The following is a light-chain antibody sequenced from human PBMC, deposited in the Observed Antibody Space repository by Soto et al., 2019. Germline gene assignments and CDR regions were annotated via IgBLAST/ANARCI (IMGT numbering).Light chain of an antibody. Sequence: EIVLTQSPGTLSLSPGERATLSCRDSRSVSSSFLAWYQQKSGQAPRLLIYHASSRATGIPDRFSGSGSGTDFTLTISRLEPEDFALYFCQHYGSSPWTFGQGTKVEIK. CDR3: QHYGSSPWT. CDR1: RSVSSSF. V-gene: IGKV3-20*01. CDR2: HAS. J-gene: IGKJ1*01.